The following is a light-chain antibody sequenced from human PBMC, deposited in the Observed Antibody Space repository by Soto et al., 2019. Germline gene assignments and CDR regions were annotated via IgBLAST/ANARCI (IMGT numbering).Light chain of an antibody. CDR3: QYLNSFPLT. Sequence: IQLTQSPSSLSASVGDRVTITCRASQGIRNYLAWYQQKPGKAPNLLIYLASTVQGGVPSRFSGSGSGTDFSLTISSLQPEYVATYYCQYLNSFPLTFGGGTKVELK. V-gene: IGKV1-9*01. J-gene: IGKJ4*01. CDR2: LAS. CDR1: QGIRNY.